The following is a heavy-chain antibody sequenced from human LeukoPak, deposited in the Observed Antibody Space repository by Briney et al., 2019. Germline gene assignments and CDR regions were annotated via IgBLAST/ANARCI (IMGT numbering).Heavy chain of an antibody. J-gene: IGHJ2*01. CDR1: GGSISSYY. Sequence: PSETLSLTCTVSGGSISSYYWSWIRQPPGKGLEWIGYIYYTGNTNYNPSLKSRVTISVVTSKNQFSLKLTSLTAADTASYYCARGWTSSSWPFFDLWGHGTLVTVSS. CDR3: ARGWTSSSWPFFDL. CDR2: IYYTGNT. V-gene: IGHV4-59*01. D-gene: IGHD6-13*01.